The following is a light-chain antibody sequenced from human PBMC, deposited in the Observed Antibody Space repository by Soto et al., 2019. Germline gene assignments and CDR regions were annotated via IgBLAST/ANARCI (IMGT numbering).Light chain of an antibody. CDR2: RAD. J-gene: IGLJ2*01. CDR3: AAWDDIVSGLV. V-gene: IGLV1-47*01. CDR1: SSNIGSNY. Sequence: QSVLSQPPSASGTHGQTVTISCSGRSSNIGSNYVYWYQQLPGTAPRLLMYRADQRPSGVPDRFSGSKSGTSASLAISGLRAEDEADYYCAAWDDIVSGLVFGGGTKVTVL.